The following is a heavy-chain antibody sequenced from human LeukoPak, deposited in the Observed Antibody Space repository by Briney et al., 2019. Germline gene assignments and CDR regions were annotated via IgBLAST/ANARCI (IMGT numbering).Heavy chain of an antibody. CDR1: GGTFSSYA. CDR2: IIPIFGTA. CDR3: ARDSLSYSSSWYDLGY. Sequence: GASVKVSCKASGGTFSSYAISWVRQAPGQRLEWMGRIIPIFGTANYAQKFQGRVTITTDESTSTAYMELSSLRSEDTAVYYCARDSLSYSSSWYDLGYWGQGTLVTVSS. J-gene: IGHJ4*02. D-gene: IGHD6-13*01. V-gene: IGHV1-69*05.